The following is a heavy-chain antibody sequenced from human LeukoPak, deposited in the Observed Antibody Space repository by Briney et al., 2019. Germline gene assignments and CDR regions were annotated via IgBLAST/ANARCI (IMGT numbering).Heavy chain of an antibody. D-gene: IGHD3-10*01. Sequence: PSETLSLTCTVSGGSISSGGYYWSWIRQPPGKGLEWIGYIYHSGSTYYNPSLKSRVTISVDRSKNHFSLKLRSVTAADTAVYFCARDTIAFNAFDIWGQGTMVTVSS. CDR1: GGSISSGGYY. V-gene: IGHV4-30-2*01. CDR2: IYHSGST. CDR3: ARDTIAFNAFDI. J-gene: IGHJ3*02.